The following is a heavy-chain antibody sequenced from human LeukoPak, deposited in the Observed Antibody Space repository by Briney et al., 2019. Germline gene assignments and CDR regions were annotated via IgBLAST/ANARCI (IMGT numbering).Heavy chain of an antibody. CDR2: ISYDGSNK. V-gene: IGHV3-30-3*01. J-gene: IGHJ4*02. CDR1: GFTFSSYA. CDR3: ARGSGTQTTKKFEY. Sequence: GGSLRLSCAASGFTFSSYAIHWVRQAPGKGLEWVALISYDGSNKYYADSVQGRFTISRDNSKNTLYLQMNGLRTEDTAVYYCARGSGTQTTKKFEYWSQGTLVTVSS. D-gene: IGHD1-7*01.